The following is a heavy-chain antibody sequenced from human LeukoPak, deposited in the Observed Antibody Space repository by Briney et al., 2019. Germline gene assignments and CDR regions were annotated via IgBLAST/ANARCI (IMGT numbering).Heavy chain of an antibody. J-gene: IGHJ4*02. CDR2: IIPIFGTA. D-gene: IGHD3-10*01. CDR3: ARGFYYYGSGSYFDY. Sequence: SVKVSCKASGGTFSSYAISWVRQAPGQGLEWMGGIIPIFGTANYAQKFQGRVTITADKSTSTAYMELSSLRFEDTAAYYCARGFYYYGSGSYFDYWGQGTLVTVSS. V-gene: IGHV1-69*06. CDR1: GGTFSSYA.